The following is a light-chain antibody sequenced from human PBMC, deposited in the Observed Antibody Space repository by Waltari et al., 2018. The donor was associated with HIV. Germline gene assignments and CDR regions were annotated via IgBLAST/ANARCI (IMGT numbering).Light chain of an antibody. V-gene: IGLV1-47*01. J-gene: IGLJ1*01. CDR3: AVWDGSLSGHYV. CDR2: RDS. CDR1: SSNIGSNN. Sequence: QSVLTQPPSASETPGQRVTISCSGSSSNIGSNNVYWYPHLPGMAPKLLIYRDSQRPSGVPDRFSASKSGTSASLAISGLRSDDEADYYCAVWDGSLSGHYVFGTGTKVTVL.